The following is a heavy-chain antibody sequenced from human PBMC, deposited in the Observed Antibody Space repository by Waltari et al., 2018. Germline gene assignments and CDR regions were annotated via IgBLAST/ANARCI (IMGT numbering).Heavy chain of an antibody. J-gene: IGHJ4*02. Sequence: QVQLQQWGAGLLKPSETLSLTCAVYGGSFSGYYWSWIRQPPGKGLEWIGEINHSGSTNYNPSLKSRVTISVDTSKNQVSLKLSSVTAADTAVYYCARGQGYSSGWYYFDYWGQGTLVTVSS. CDR2: INHSGST. D-gene: IGHD6-19*01. V-gene: IGHV4-34*01. CDR1: GGSFSGYY. CDR3: ARGQGYSSGWYYFDY.